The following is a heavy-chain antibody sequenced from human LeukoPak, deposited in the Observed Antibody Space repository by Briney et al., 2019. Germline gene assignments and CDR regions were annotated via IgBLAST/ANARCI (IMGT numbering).Heavy chain of an antibody. CDR3: ARVCSSGWDTFEQSPT. D-gene: IGHD6-19*01. CDR1: GYTFTGHY. CDR2: INPNSGGT. Sequence: ASVKVSCKASGYTFTGHYMHWVRQAPGQGLEWMGWINPNSGGTNYAQKFQGRVSMTGDTSISTSYMELSRLSSDDTAVYYCARVCSSGWDTFEQSPTWGQGTLVTVSS. V-gene: IGHV1-2*02. J-gene: IGHJ5*02.